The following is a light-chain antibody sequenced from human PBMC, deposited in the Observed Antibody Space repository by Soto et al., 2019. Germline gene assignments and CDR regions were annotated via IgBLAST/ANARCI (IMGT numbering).Light chain of an antibody. CDR1: QIVGSNN. Sequence: PGELATLPCGASQIVGSNNLAWYQQKLGQAPRLLIYGASTRAPGIPDRFSGSGSGTDFTLTISRLEPEDFAVYVCQHYGSSPPFGQGTKVDI. J-gene: IGKJ1*01. CDR3: QHYGSSPP. V-gene: IGKV3-20*01. CDR2: GAS.